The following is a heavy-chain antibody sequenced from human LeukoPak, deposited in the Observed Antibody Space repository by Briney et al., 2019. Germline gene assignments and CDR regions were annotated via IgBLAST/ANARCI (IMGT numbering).Heavy chain of an antibody. V-gene: IGHV3-7*01. D-gene: IGHD5-18*01. CDR1: GFTFSSHW. Sequence: GGSLRLSCAASGFTFSSHWMSWVRQAPGKGLEWVANIKKDGSEKYYVDAVKGRFTISRDNAKSSLYLQMNSLRAEDTAVYYCARDLSGIAGYTYGRGIDYWGQGTLVTVSS. CDR3: ARDLSGIAGYTYGRGIDY. J-gene: IGHJ4*02. CDR2: IKKDGSEK.